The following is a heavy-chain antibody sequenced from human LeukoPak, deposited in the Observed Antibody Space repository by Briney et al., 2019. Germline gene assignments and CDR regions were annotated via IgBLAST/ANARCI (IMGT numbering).Heavy chain of an antibody. V-gene: IGHV3-53*01. CDR2: IYSGGST. CDR3: ASADIVVVPAAMYAAFDI. Sequence: GGSLRLSCATSGFTVSSNYMSWVRQAPGKGLEWVSTIYSGGSTYYADSVKGRFTISRDNSKNTLYLQMNSLRAEDTAVYYCASADIVVVPAAMYAAFDIWGQGTMVTVSS. D-gene: IGHD2-2*01. J-gene: IGHJ3*02. CDR1: GFTVSSNY.